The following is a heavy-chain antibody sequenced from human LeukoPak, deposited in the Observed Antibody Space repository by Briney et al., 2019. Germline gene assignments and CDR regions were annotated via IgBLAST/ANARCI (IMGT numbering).Heavy chain of an antibody. V-gene: IGHV3-21*01. J-gene: IGHJ4*02. D-gene: IGHD2-2*02. CDR3: ARDSGQLLYPDFDY. Sequence: GGSLRLSCAASGFTFSSYSMNWVRQAPGKGLEWVSSISSSSSYIYYADSVKGRFTISRDNAKNSLYLQMDSLRAEDTAVYYCARDSGQLLYPDFDYWGQGTLVTVSS. CDR2: ISSSSSYI. CDR1: GFTFSSYS.